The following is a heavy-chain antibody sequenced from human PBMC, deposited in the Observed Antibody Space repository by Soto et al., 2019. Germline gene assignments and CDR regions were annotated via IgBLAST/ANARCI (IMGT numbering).Heavy chain of an antibody. V-gene: IGHV3-30-3*01. CDR2: MSYDGNYK. CDR1: GFTFSSYA. D-gene: IGHD3-10*01. Sequence: PGGSLRLSCAASGFTFSSYAIHWVRQAPGKGLEWVAAMSYDGNYKYYAGSVKGRFTVSRDSSKSTLDLQMNSLGAGDTAVYYCARERLVPGVFDTVDIWGPGTMVTVSS. CDR3: ARERLVPGVFDTVDI. J-gene: IGHJ3*02.